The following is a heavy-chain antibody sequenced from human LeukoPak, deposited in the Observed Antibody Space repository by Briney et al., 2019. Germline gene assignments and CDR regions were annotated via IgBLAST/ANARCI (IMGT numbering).Heavy chain of an antibody. D-gene: IGHD6-13*01. CDR3: ARDRYSSSWYTDY. J-gene: IGHJ4*02. V-gene: IGHV3-74*01. CDR2: ITDDGSST. Sequence: GGSPRLSCAASGLTFSSHWMHWVRQAPGKGLVWVSRITDDGSSTTYADSVKGRFTISRDNAKNMLYLQVNSLRAEDTAVYYCARDRYSSSWYTDYWGQGTLVTVSS. CDR1: GLTFSSHW.